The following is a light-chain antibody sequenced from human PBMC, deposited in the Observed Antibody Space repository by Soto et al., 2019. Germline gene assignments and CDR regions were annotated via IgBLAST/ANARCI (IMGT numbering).Light chain of an antibody. CDR1: QNIGSW. J-gene: IGKJ5*01. V-gene: IGKV1-5*01. CDR2: GGS. Sequence: DIRMTQSPYTLSASVGDRVTITCRASQNIGSWLAWYQQKPGKAPKLLIYGGSTVETVVPSRFSGSGSGTEFTLTFTNLQPGDFANYYCQQYNSLFATFGQGTRLETK. CDR3: QQYNSLFAT.